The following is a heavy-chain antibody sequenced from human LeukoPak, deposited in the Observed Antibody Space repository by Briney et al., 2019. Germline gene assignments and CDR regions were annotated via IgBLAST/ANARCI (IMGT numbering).Heavy chain of an antibody. CDR2: INPSGGST. D-gene: IGHD3-16*01. V-gene: IGHV1-46*01. Sequence: ASVKVSCKASGYTFASYYMHWVRQAPGQGLEWMGIINPSGGSTSYAQKFQGRVTMTRDTSTSTVYMELSSLRSEDTAVYYCARDLDDYVWGRYFDYWGQGTLVTVSS. J-gene: IGHJ4*02. CDR1: GYTFASYY. CDR3: ARDLDDYVWGRYFDY.